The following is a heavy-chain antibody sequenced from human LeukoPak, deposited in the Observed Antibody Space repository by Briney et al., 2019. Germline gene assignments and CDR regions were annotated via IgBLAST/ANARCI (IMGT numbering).Heavy chain of an antibody. CDR2: IIPIFGTA. CDR1: GGTFSSYA. J-gene: IGHJ5*02. Sequence: RGSVKVSCKASGGTFSSYAISWVRQAPGQGLEWMGGIIPIFGTANYAQKFQGRVTITTDESTSTAYMELSSLRSEDTAVYYCARGKRSYDFGGFDPWGQGTLVTVSS. V-gene: IGHV1-69*05. D-gene: IGHD3-3*01. CDR3: ARGKRSYDFGGFDP.